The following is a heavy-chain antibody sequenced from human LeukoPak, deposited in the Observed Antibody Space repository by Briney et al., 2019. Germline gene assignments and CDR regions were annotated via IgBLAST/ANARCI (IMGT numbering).Heavy chain of an antibody. CDR3: AKGGYCSSTSCYVGWFDP. CDR1: GFTFSSYV. Sequence: GGSLRLSCAASGFTFSSYVMNWVRQAPGKGLEWVSVISGGGGSTYYADSVKGRFTISRDNSKNTLFLRMNSLRAEDTAVCYCAKGGYCSSTSCYVGWFDPWGQGTLVTVSS. D-gene: IGHD2-2*01. V-gene: IGHV3-23*01. J-gene: IGHJ5*02. CDR2: ISGGGGST.